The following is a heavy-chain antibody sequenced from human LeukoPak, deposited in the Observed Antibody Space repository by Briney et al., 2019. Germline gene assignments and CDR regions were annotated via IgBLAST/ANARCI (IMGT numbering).Heavy chain of an antibody. CDR3: ARAIAAAGTAQYYFDY. Sequence: AGGSLRVSGAASGFTFSSYSMNWVRQPPGKGLEWVSSISSSSSYIYYADSVKGRFTISRDNAKNSLYLQMNSLRAEDTAVYYCARAIAAAGTAQYYFDYWGQGTLVTVSS. CDR1: GFTFSSYS. CDR2: ISSSSSYI. D-gene: IGHD6-13*01. V-gene: IGHV3-21*01. J-gene: IGHJ4*02.